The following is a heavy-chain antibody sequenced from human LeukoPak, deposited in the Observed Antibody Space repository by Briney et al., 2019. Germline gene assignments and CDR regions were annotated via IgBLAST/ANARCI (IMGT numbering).Heavy chain of an antibody. V-gene: IGHV3-7*01. CDR1: GFTFSSYW. Sequence: GSLRLSCAASGFTFSSYWMSWVRQAPGKGLEWVANIKQDGSEKYYVDSVKGRFTISRDNAKNSLYLQMNSLRAEDTAVYYCARHVRGAHRGIDYWGQGTLVTVSS. CDR3: ARHVRGAHRGIDY. CDR2: IKQDGSEK. D-gene: IGHD3-10*02. J-gene: IGHJ4*02.